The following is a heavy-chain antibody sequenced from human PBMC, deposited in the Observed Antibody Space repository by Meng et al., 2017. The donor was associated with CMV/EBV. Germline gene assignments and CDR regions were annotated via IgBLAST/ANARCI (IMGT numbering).Heavy chain of an antibody. Sequence: GGSLRLSCAASGFTFDDYAMHWVRQAPGKGLEWVSLISWDGGSTYYADSVKGRFTISRDNSKNSLYLQMNSLRAEDTALYYCANGRPQNYYDSSGYSKPPHDAFDIWGQGTMVTVSS. V-gene: IGHV3-43D*03. J-gene: IGHJ3*02. CDR2: ISWDGGST. CDR1: GFTFDDYA. D-gene: IGHD3-22*01. CDR3: ANGRPQNYYDSSGYSKPPHDAFDI.